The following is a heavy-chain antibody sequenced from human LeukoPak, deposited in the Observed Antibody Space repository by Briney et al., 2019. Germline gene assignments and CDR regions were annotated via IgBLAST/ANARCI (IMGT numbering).Heavy chain of an antibody. CDR3: ARDPPGDCSSISCYGNY. CDR2: ISSSSSTI. Sequence: GGSLRLSCAASGFTFSSYSMNWVRQAPGKGLEWVSYISSSSSTIYYADSVKGRFTISRDNAKNSLYLQMNSLRAEDTAVYYCARDPPGDCSSISCYGNYWGQGTLVTVSS. V-gene: IGHV3-48*01. D-gene: IGHD2-2*01. J-gene: IGHJ4*02. CDR1: GFTFSSYS.